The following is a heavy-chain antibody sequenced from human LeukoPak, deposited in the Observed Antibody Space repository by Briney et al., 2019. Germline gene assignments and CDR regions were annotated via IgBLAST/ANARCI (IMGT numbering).Heavy chain of an antibody. CDR1: GFTLDIYG. CDR2: ISSGSSPK. D-gene: IGHD3-16*01. J-gene: IGHJ4*02. CDR3: ARGDDGAY. Sequence: PRGSLTLSCAPSGFTLDIYGTNWIRQAPGEGLEWVSHISSGSSPKYYADSVRGRFTISRANAKKSLYLQMNGLRVEDTAVYYCARGDDGAYWGQGTLVTVSS. V-gene: IGHV3-48*04.